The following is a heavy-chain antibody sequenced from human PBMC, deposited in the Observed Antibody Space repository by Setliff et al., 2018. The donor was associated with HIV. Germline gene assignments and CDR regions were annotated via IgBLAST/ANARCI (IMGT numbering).Heavy chain of an antibody. CDR3: ARGPLLAGLGPYYFDY. J-gene: IGHJ4*02. Sequence: GASVKVSCKASGYTFTSYGISWVRQAPGQGLEWMGWISTYNADTNYEQNLQVRVTATADESTTTAYLELRSLISEDTAVYYCARGPLLAGLGPYYFDYWGQGTVVTVSS. CDR1: GYTFTSYG. CDR2: ISTYNADT. D-gene: IGHD2-21*01. V-gene: IGHV1-18*01.